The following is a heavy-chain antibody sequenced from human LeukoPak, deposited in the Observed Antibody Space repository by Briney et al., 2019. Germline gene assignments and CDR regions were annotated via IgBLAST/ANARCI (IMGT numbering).Heavy chain of an antibody. V-gene: IGHV4-59*08. CDR2: IYYSGST. J-gene: IGHJ4*02. CDR3: AKHAPGYYDN. CDR1: GGSINNYY. Sequence: KPSETLSLTCTVSGGSINNYYWSWIRQPPGKGLEWIGYIYYSGSTSYNPSLKSRVTISVDTSKNQFSLKLSSVTDADTAVYYCAKHAPGYYDNWGQGTLATVSS.